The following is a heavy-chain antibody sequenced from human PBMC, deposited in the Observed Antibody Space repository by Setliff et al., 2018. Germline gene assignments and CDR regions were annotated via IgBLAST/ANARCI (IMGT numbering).Heavy chain of an antibody. CDR1: SGSISSYNYY. CDR3: AGRPQNTPMGPCDY. Sequence: SETLSLTCSVSSGSISSYNYYWGWIRQPPGKGLEWIGNIYYTGTTFYNPSLKSRVTMSVDTSKNQFSLMLTSVTAADTAIYYCAGRPQNTPMGPCDYWGQGTLVTVSS. J-gene: IGHJ4*02. V-gene: IGHV4-39*07. D-gene: IGHD5-18*01. CDR2: IYYTGTT.